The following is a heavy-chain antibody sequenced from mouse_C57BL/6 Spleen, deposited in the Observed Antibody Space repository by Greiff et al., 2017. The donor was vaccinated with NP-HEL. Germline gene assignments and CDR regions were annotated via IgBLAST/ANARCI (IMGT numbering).Heavy chain of an antibody. CDR2: IYPGSGST. J-gene: IGHJ1*03. V-gene: IGHV1-55*01. CDR1: GYTFTSYW. Sequence: VQLQQPGAELVKPGASVKMSCKASGYTFTSYWITWVKQRPGQGLEWIGDIYPGSGSTNYNEKFKSKATLTVDTSSSTAYMRLSSLTSEDSAVYYCARFYYGSSYDWYFDVWGTGTTVTVSS. CDR3: ARFYYGSSYDWYFDV. D-gene: IGHD1-1*01.